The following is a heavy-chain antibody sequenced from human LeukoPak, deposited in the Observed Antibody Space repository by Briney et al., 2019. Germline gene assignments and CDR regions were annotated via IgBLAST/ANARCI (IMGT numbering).Heavy chain of an antibody. J-gene: IGHJ5*02. V-gene: IGHV3-48*01. D-gene: IGHD3-10*01. CDR2: ISSSSSTK. Sequence: GGSLRLSCAASGFTFSSYSMNWVRQAPGKGLEWVSYISSSSSTKYYADSVKGRFTISRDSAKNSLYLQMNSLRAEDTAVYYCARRGAGNWFDPWGQGTLVTVSS. CDR3: ARRGAGNWFDP. CDR1: GFTFSSYS.